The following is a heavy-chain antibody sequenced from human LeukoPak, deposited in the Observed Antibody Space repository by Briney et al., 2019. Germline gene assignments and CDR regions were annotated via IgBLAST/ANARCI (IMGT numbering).Heavy chain of an antibody. CDR1: GGSFSGYY. Sequence: PSETLSLTCAVYGGSFSGYYWSWIRQPPGKGLEWIGEINHSGSTNYNPSLKSRVTISVDTSKNQFSLKLSSVTAADTAVYYCAIGTRGSNDYWGQGTLVTVSS. CDR2: INHSGST. CDR3: AIGTRGSNDY. D-gene: IGHD1-26*01. V-gene: IGHV4-34*01. J-gene: IGHJ4*02.